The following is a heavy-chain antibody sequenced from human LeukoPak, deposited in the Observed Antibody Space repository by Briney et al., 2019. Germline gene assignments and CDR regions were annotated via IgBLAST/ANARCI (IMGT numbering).Heavy chain of an antibody. D-gene: IGHD6-13*01. CDR2: IYYTGST. V-gene: IGHV4-59*01. Sequence: PSETLSLTCTVTGGSISSYYWSWIRQPPGKGLEWIGYIYYTGSTNYNPSLKSRVTISVDTSKNQFSLKLSSVTAADTAVYYCASWGIAAAGALFDYWGQGTLVTVSS. J-gene: IGHJ4*02. CDR1: GGSISSYY. CDR3: ASWGIAAAGALFDY.